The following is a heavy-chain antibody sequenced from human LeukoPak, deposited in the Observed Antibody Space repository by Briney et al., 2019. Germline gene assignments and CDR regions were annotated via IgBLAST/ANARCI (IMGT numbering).Heavy chain of an antibody. D-gene: IGHD2-8*02. CDR1: GFTFSSYG. Sequence: GGSLRLSCAASGFTFSSYGMHWVRQAPGKGLEWVAVIWYDGSDKYYADSVKGRFTISRDNSKNTLYLQMNSLRAEDTAVYYCARDRVLGYYSDYWGQGTLVTVFS. J-gene: IGHJ4*02. V-gene: IGHV3-33*01. CDR2: IWYDGSDK. CDR3: ARDRVLGYYSDY.